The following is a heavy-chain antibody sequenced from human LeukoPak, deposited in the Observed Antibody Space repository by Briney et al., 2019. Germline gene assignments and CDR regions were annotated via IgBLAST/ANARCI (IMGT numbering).Heavy chain of an antibody. CDR1: GFTFSSYE. CDR3: ARVHLRRYGLGPFDY. J-gene: IGHJ4*02. Sequence: RGSLRLSCAASGFTFSSYEMNWVRQAPGKGLEWVSYISSSGSTIYYADSVKGRFTISRDNAKNSLYLQMNSLRAEDTAVYYCARVHLRRYGLGPFDYWGQGTLVTVSS. D-gene: IGHD4-23*01. V-gene: IGHV3-48*03. CDR2: ISSSGSTI.